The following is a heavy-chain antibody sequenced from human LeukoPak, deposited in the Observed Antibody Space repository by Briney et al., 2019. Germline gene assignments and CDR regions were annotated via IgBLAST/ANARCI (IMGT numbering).Heavy chain of an antibody. D-gene: IGHD7-27*01. CDR2: IYPRGST. V-gene: IGHV4-4*09. CDR1: GGSISSYY. J-gene: IGHJ4*02. Sequence: SETLSLTCAVSGGSISSYYWSWIRQPPGKGLEWIGYIYPRGSTYYNPSLKSRVILSLDKSANQFSLNLSSVTAADTAVYYCARFSPRAMGNYLDFWGQGTLVTVSS. CDR3: ARFSPRAMGNYLDF.